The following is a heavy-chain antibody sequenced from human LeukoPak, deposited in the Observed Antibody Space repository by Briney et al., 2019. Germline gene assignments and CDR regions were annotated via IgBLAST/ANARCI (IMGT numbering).Heavy chain of an antibody. D-gene: IGHD6-13*01. CDR1: GFTVSSNY. CDR3: HYSSSWYGTAWDY. V-gene: IGHV3-53*01. CDR2: IYSGGST. Sequence: GGSLRLSCAASGFTVSSNYMSWVRQAPGKGLEWVSVIYSGGSTYYADSVKGRFTISRDNSKNTLYLQMNSLRAEDTAVYYCHYSSSWYGTAWDYWGQGTLVTVSS. J-gene: IGHJ4*02.